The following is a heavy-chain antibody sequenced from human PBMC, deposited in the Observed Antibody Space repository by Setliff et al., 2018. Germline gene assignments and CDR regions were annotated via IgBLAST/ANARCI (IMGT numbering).Heavy chain of an antibody. Sequence: SETLSLTCAVYGGSFSGYYWSWIRQPPGKGLEWIGEINHSGSTNYNPSLKSRVTISVDTAQNQFSLRLTSVTAADTAVYYCARLPNYVWGSPVDYWGQGTLVTVSS. CDR1: GGSFSGYY. V-gene: IGHV4-34*01. CDR2: INHSGST. D-gene: IGHD3-16*01. CDR3: ARLPNYVWGSPVDY. J-gene: IGHJ4*02.